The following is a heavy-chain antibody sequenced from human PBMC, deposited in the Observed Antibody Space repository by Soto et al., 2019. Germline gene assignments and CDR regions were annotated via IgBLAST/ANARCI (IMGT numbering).Heavy chain of an antibody. CDR3: ARGLEWSWSLDP. Sequence: QVQLVQSGAEVKKPGASVKVSCKASGYTFTSYDINWVLQATGQGLEWMGWMNPNSGNTGYAQKFQGRVTMTRNTSISTAYMELSSLRSEDTAMYYCARGLEWSWSLDPWGQGTLVTVSS. V-gene: IGHV1-8*01. CDR2: MNPNSGNT. CDR1: GYTFTSYD. D-gene: IGHD3-3*01. J-gene: IGHJ5*02.